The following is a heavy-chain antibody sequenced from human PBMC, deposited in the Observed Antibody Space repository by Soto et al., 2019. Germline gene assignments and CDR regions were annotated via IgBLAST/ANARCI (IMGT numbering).Heavy chain of an antibody. V-gene: IGHV4-59*01. Sequence: PSETLSLTCTVSGGSISSYYWSWIRQPPGKGLEWIGYIYYSGSTNYNPSLKSRVTISVDTSKNQFSLKLSSVTAADTAVYYCARGDYGDYVGRVYYYIDVWGKGTTVTVSS. CDR1: GGSISSYY. D-gene: IGHD4-17*01. CDR3: ARGDYGDYVGRVYYYIDV. CDR2: IYYSGST. J-gene: IGHJ6*03.